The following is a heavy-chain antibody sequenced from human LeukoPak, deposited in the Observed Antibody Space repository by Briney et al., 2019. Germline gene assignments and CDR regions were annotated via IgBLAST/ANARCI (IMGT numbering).Heavy chain of an antibody. J-gene: IGHJ4*02. CDR3: AGPGYCSSTSCPD. CDR2: IYHSGST. CDR1: GGSISSGGYY. D-gene: IGHD2-2*01. Sequence: PSETLSLTCTVSGGSISSGGYYWSWIRQPPGKGLEWIGYIYHSGSTYYNPSLKSRVTISVDRSKNQFSLKLSSVTAADTAVYYCAGPGYCSSTSCPDWGQGTLVTVSS. V-gene: IGHV4-30-2*01.